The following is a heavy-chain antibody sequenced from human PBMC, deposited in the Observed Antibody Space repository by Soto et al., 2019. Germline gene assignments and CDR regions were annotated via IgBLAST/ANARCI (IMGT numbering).Heavy chain of an antibody. CDR1: GFTVSYNY. V-gene: IGHV3-53*01. J-gene: IGHJ3*02. Sequence: GGSVGLSCAVSGFTVSYNYMNWVRQAPGKGLEWVSVIYRGGDTFYADSVKGRFTISRDNSKNTLYLQMNSLRAEDTAVYYCARGMYGSGSYYLGDAFDMWGQGTMVTVS. CDR2: IYRGGDT. CDR3: ARGMYGSGSYYLGDAFDM. D-gene: IGHD3-10*01.